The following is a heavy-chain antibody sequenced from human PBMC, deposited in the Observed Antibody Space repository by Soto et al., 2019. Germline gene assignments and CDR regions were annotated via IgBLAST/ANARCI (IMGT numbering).Heavy chain of an antibody. Sequence: QITLKESGPTLVKPTQTLTLTCIFSGFSISTSGVGVGWIRQPPGKALEWLALIYWDDDKRYSPILKSRLTITTDTSKNQVVLTMTNMDPVDTDTYYCAHRDGNMVRGVISFDYWGQGTLVTVSS. J-gene: IGHJ4*02. CDR2: IYWDDDK. CDR1: GFSISTSGVG. CDR3: AHRDGNMVRGVISFDY. D-gene: IGHD3-10*01. V-gene: IGHV2-5*02.